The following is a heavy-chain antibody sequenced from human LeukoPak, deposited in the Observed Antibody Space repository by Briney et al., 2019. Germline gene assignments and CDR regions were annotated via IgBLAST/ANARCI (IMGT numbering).Heavy chain of an antibody. Sequence: ASVKVSCKASGYTFTSYDINWVRQATGQGLEWMGWMNPNSGNTGYAQKFQGRVTMTRNTSISTAYMELSSLRSEDTAVYYCARDVFGESPTAYDWFDPWGQGTLVTVSS. J-gene: IGHJ5*02. CDR1: GYTFTSYD. D-gene: IGHD3-10*02. CDR2: MNPNSGNT. V-gene: IGHV1-8*01. CDR3: ARDVFGESPTAYDWFDP.